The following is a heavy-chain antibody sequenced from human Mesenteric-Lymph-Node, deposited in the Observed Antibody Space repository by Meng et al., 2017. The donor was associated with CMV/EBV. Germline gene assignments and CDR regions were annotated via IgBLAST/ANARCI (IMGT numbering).Heavy chain of an antibody. CDR3: ARLEQQLDTLDY. J-gene: IGHJ4*02. CDR2: ISSTSSYT. D-gene: IGHD6-13*01. CDR1: GFSFGTYR. V-gene: IGHV3-21*01. Sequence: CAASGFSFGTYRMTWVRQAPGKGLEWVSSISSTSSYTFSADSVKGRFTISRDNAKNSLYLQMNSLRAEDTAVYYCARLEQQLDTLDYWGQGTLVTVSS.